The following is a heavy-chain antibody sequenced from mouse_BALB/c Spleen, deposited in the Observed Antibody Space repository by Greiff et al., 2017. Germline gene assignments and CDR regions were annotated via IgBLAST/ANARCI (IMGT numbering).Heavy chain of an antibody. Sequence: VQLQQSGPSLVQPSQSLSITCTVSGFSLTSYGVHWVRQSPGKGLEWLGVIWRGGSTDYNAAFMSRLSITKDNSKSQVFFKMNSLQADDTAIYYCAKNFPYYYGSSYGAMDYWGQGTSVTVSS. CDR1: GFSLTSYG. CDR3: AKNFPYYYGSSYGAMDY. CDR2: IWRGGST. D-gene: IGHD1-1*01. V-gene: IGHV2-5-1*01. J-gene: IGHJ4*01.